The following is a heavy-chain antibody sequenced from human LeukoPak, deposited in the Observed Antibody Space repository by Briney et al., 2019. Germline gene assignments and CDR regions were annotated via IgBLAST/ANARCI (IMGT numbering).Heavy chain of an antibody. V-gene: IGHV1-18*01. CDR1: GYTFTSYG. CDR3: AREARAGYPPYYYYYMDV. D-gene: IGHD6-13*01. Sequence: GASVKVACRASGYTFTSYGISWVRQAPGQGLDGMGWISAYNGNTNYAQKLQGRVTMTTDTSTSTAYMELRSLRSDDTAVYYCAREARAGYPPYYYYYMDVWGKGTTVTVSS. CDR2: ISAYNGNT. J-gene: IGHJ6*03.